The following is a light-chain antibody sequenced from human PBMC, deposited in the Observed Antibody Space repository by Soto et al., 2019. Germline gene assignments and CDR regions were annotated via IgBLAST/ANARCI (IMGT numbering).Light chain of an antibody. Sequence: QSALTQPASVSGSPGQSITISCTGTSSDVGGFNYVSWYQHHPDKAPKLMIYEVSNRPSGVSNRFSGSKSGNTASLTISGLQAEDEADYYCSSYTSCTSVVFGGGTKLTV. CDR1: SSDVGGFNY. J-gene: IGLJ3*02. CDR3: SSYTSCTSVV. CDR2: EVS. V-gene: IGLV2-14*01.